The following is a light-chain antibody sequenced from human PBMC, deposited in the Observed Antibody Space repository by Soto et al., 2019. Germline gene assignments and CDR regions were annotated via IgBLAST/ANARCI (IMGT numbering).Light chain of an antibody. Sequence: EIVLTQSPGTLSLSPGERATLSCRASQSVTSSYLAWYQQKPGQAPRLLIYGASSRATGIPDRFSGSGSGTDITLTINRLKPEDFAVYYCQQYGSSPRTFGQGTKLEIK. CDR1: QSVTSSY. CDR2: GAS. CDR3: QQYGSSPRT. V-gene: IGKV3-20*01. J-gene: IGKJ2*01.